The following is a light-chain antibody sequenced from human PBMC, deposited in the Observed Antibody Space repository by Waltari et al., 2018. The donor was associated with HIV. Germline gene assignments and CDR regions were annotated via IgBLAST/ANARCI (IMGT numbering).Light chain of an antibody. J-gene: IGKJ4*01. CDR2: SAS. V-gene: IGKV1-9*01. CDR3: QQFNSYPLT. Sequence: DIQLTQSPSFLSVSVGDRVTITCLASQGISRYLAWYQQKAGKAPKVLIYSASTLQSGVPARFSGSGSGTEFTLTISSLQPEDFATYYCQQFNSYPLTFGGGTKVEIK. CDR1: QGISRY.